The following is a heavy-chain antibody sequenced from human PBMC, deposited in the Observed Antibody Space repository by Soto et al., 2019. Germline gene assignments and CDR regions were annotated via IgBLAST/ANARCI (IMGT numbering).Heavy chain of an antibody. CDR3: ARSGYDFWSGYFQYYFDS. D-gene: IGHD3-3*01. CDR2: INTDGSNT. J-gene: IGHJ4*02. Sequence: VGSVRLSCAASGFTFSSNWMHWVRQAPGKGLVWVSRINTDGSNTTYADSVKGRFAISRDNAKNTLYLQMNSLRAEDTAVYYCARSGYDFWSGYFQYYFDSWGQGTLVTVSS. V-gene: IGHV3-74*01. CDR1: GFTFSSNW.